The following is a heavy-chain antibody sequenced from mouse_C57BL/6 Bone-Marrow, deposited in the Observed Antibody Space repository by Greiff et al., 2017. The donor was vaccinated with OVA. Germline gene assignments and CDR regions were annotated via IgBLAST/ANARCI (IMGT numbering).Heavy chain of an antibody. Sequence: VKLQQSGPELVKPGASVKISCKASGYSFTSYYIHWVKQRPGQGLEWIGWIYPGSGNTKYNEKFKGKATLTADTSSSTAYMQLSSLTSEDSAVYYCAAAQATPNYAMDYWGQGTSVTVSS. D-gene: IGHD3-2*02. CDR1: GYSFTSYY. CDR3: AAAQATPNYAMDY. V-gene: IGHV1-66*01. J-gene: IGHJ4*01. CDR2: IYPGSGNT.